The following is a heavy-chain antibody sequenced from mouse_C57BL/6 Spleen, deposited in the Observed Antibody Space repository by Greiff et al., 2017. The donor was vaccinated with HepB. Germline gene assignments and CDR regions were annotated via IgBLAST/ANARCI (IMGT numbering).Heavy chain of an antibody. CDR3: ARDLVTTEGYYAMDY. CDR2: INPSSGYT. D-gene: IGHD2-3*01. CDR1: GYTFTSYT. J-gene: IGHJ4*01. Sequence: VQLQQSGAELARPGASVKMSCKASGYTFTSYTMHWVQQRPGQGLEWIGYINPSSGYTKYNQKFKDKATLTADKSSSTAYMQLSSLTSEDSAVYYCARDLVTTEGYYAMDYWGQGTSVTVSS. V-gene: IGHV1-4*01.